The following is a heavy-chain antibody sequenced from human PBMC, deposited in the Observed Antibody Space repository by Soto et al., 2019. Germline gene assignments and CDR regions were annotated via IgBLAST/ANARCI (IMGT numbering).Heavy chain of an antibody. V-gene: IGHV4-30-4*01. CDR1: GDSISNGDYY. CDR3: ARGIQEGFDT. Sequence: SETLSLTCIVSGDSISNGDYYWSWLRQPPGKDLEWIAYIYYSGIIHYNPSLKSRATISLDPSKNHFSLNLTSLTAADTAVYSCARGIQEGFDTWGQGTLVTVSS. CDR2: IYYSGII. D-gene: IGHD2-21*01. J-gene: IGHJ5*02.